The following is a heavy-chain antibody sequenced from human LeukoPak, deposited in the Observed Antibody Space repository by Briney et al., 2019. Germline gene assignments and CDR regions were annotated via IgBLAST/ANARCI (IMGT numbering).Heavy chain of an antibody. V-gene: IGHV3-23*01. Sequence: PGGSLRLSCAASGFTFSSYAMSWVRQAPGKGLEWVSAISGCGGSTYYADSVKGRFTISRDNSKNTLYLQMNSLRAEDTAVYYCAKVPERQWLATDYWGQGTLVTVSS. D-gene: IGHD6-19*01. J-gene: IGHJ4*02. CDR3: AKVPERQWLATDY. CDR1: GFTFSSYA. CDR2: ISGCGGST.